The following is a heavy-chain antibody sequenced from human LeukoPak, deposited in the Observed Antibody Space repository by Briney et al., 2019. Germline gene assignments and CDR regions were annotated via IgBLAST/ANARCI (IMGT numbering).Heavy chain of an antibody. Sequence: PGGSLRLSCAASGFIFSGYAMHWVRQAPGKGLEWVAVISYDGSNKYYADSVKGRFTFSRDNSKNTLDLQMNSLRAEDTAVYYCARDQYCGGDCRLIIWGQGTMVTVSS. CDR3: ARDQYCGGDCRLII. CDR1: GFIFSGYA. J-gene: IGHJ3*02. D-gene: IGHD2-21*02. V-gene: IGHV3-30-3*01. CDR2: ISYDGSNK.